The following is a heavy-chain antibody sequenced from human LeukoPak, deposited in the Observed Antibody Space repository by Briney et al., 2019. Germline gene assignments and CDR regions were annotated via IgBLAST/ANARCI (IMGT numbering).Heavy chain of an antibody. D-gene: IGHD1-1*01. V-gene: IGHV3-23*01. Sequence: GGFLRLSCAASGFTFSSYAMGWVRQAPGKGLEWVSAISGSGGSTYYADSVKGRFTISRDKSKNTLYLQMNSLRAEDTAVYYCAKVEGTSPRDYWGQGTLVTVSS. CDR2: ISGSGGST. J-gene: IGHJ4*02. CDR3: AKVEGTSPRDY. CDR1: GFTFSSYA.